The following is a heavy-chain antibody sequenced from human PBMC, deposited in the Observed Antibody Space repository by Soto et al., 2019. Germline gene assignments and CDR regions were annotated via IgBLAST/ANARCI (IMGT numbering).Heavy chain of an antibody. CDR1: GFTFSSYG. Sequence: GGSLRLSCAASGFTFSSYGMHWVRQAPGKGLEWVAVIPYDGSNKYYADSVKGRFTISRDNSKNTLYLQMNSLRAEDTAVYYCAKDRITGSSYYCYYGMDVWGQGTTVAVSS. V-gene: IGHV3-30*18. J-gene: IGHJ6*02. CDR2: IPYDGSNK. CDR3: AKDRITGSSYYCYYGMDV. D-gene: IGHD1-20*01.